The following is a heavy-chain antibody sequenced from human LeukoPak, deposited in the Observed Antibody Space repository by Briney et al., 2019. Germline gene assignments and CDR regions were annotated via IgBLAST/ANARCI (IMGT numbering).Heavy chain of an antibody. CDR3: AGCSGASCYYITSPLYFDY. CDR2: IYYSGST. V-gene: IGHV4-59*04. D-gene: IGHD2-15*01. J-gene: IGHJ4*02. CDR1: GGSISGYY. Sequence: SETLSLTCTVSGGSISGYYWSWIRQPPGKGLEWIGTIYYSGSTYYNPSLKSRVTVSVDTSKNQFSLKLSSVTAADTAVYYCAGCSGASCYYITSPLYFDYWGQGTLVTVSS.